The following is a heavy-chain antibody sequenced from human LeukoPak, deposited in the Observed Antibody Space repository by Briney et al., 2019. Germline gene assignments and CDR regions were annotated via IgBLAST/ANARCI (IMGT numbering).Heavy chain of an antibody. CDR2: INPKSGGT. Sequence: ASVKVSCKASGYTFTAYYMHWVRQAPGQGLEWMGWINPKSGGTNHPQKFQGRVTMTRDTSISTAYMELSRLRSDDTAVYYCARGIYGGNSPLVDYWGQGTLVTVSS. D-gene: IGHD4-23*01. CDR1: GYTFTAYY. J-gene: IGHJ4*02. V-gene: IGHV1-2*02. CDR3: ARGIYGGNSPLVDY.